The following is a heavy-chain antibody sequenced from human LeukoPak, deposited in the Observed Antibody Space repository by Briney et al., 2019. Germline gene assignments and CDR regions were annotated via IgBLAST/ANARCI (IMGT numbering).Heavy chain of an antibody. CDR3: ATTPRLAAAGSRRRDY. CDR2: ISGSGGST. CDR1: GFTFSSYA. Sequence: QPGGSLRLSCAASGFTFSSYAMSWVRQAPGKGLEWVSAISGSGGSTYYADSVKGRFTISRDNSKNTLYLHMNSLRAEDTAVYYCATTPRLAAAGSRRRDYWGQGTLVTVSS. V-gene: IGHV3-23*01. J-gene: IGHJ4*02. D-gene: IGHD6-13*01.